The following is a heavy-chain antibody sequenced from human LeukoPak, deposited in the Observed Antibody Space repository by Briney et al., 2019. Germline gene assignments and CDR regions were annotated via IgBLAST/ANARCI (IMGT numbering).Heavy chain of an antibody. V-gene: IGHV3-48*01. CDR3: ARDGLPCSSTSCYPNWFDP. D-gene: IGHD2-2*01. CDR2: IGTSSTTI. Sequence: PGGSLRLSCAASGFTFSSYTMNWVRQPPGKGLEWVSNIGTSSTTIYYADSVKGRLTISRDNAKNSLYLQMNSLRAEDTAVYYCARDGLPCSSTSCYPNWFDPWGQGTLVTVSS. CDR1: GFTFSSYT. J-gene: IGHJ5*02.